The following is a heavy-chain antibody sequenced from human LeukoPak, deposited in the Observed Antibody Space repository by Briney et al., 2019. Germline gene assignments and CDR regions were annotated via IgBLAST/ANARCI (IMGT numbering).Heavy chain of an antibody. Sequence: AGGSLRLSCAVSGFTFSNFWMSWVRQAPGRGLEWVANIHPEGNEKYHVESVKGRFTISRDNTKNLLFLQMNGLRVEDTAVYYCARRRLGVVTDYWGQGTLVTVSS. J-gene: IGHJ4*02. CDR1: GFTFSNFW. CDR2: IHPEGNEK. V-gene: IGHV3-7*01. CDR3: ARRRLGVVTDY. D-gene: IGHD3-3*01.